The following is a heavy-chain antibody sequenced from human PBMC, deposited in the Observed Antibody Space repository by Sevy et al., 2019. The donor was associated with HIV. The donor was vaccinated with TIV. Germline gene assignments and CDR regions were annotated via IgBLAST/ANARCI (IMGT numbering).Heavy chain of an antibody. V-gene: IGHV1-2*02. CDR2: INPNSGGT. CDR1: GYTFTGYY. CDR3: AQSKGIQTSIDY. Sequence: ASVKVSCKASGYTFTGYYMHWVRQAPGQGLEWMGWINPNSGGTNYVQKFQGRVTMTRDTSISTAYMELSRLRSDDTAVYYCAQSKGIQTSIDYWGQRTLVTVSS. D-gene: IGHD5-18*01. J-gene: IGHJ4*02.